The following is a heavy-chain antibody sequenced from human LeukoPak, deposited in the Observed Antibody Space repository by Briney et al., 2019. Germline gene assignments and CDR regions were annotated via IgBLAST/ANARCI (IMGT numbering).Heavy chain of an antibody. V-gene: IGHV4-4*02. CDR3: IETDISVNPIVY. CDR2: IHRDGRT. D-gene: IGHD2-15*01. CDR1: SVPNSSRVW. J-gene: IGHJ4*02. Sequence: SGTLSLTCCVSSVPNSSRVWRVWVRQPPGQGLEWIVEIHRDGRTRYNPSLKSRVTMSIDYSKNQFSLKVGSVTAADTAIYYCIETDISVNPIVYWGPGSLVTVSS.